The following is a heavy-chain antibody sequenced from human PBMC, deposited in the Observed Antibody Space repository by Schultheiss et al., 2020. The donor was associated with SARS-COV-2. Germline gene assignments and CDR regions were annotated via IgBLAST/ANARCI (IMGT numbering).Heavy chain of an antibody. CDR3: ARDSSSWGQDYYYYGMDV. V-gene: IGHV4-4*07. J-gene: IGHJ6*02. CDR2: IYTSGST. D-gene: IGHD6-13*01. Sequence: SETLSLTCTVSGGSISSYYWSWIRQPAGKGLEWIGRIYTSGSTNYNPSLKSRVTMSVDTSKNQFSLKLSSVTAADTAVYYCARDSSSWGQDYYYYGMDVWGQGTTVTVSS. CDR1: GGSISSYY.